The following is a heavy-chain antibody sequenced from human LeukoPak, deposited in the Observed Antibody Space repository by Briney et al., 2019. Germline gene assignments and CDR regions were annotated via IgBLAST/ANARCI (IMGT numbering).Heavy chain of an antibody. CDR1: RFTFSSYG. V-gene: IGHV3-30*18. D-gene: IGHD1-1*01. CDR3: AKDPGTD. CDR2: ISYDGSNK. J-gene: IGHJ4*02. Sequence: GGSLRLSCAASRFTFSSYGMHWVRQAPGKGLEWVAVISYDGSNKYYADSVKGRFTISRDNSKNTLYLQMNSLRAEDTAVYYCAKDPGTDWGQGTLVTVSS.